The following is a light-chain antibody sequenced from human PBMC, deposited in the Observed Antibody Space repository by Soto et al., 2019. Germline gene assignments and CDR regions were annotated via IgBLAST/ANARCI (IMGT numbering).Light chain of an antibody. V-gene: IGLV2-11*01. CDR1: SSDVGSYNY. Sequence: QSALAQPRSLSGSPGQSVTISCTGTSSDVGSYNYVSWYQQHPGKAPKLMIYDVNKRPSGVPDRFSGSKSGNTASLTISGLQADDETDYYCCSYAGSYTYVFGTGTKVTVL. J-gene: IGLJ1*01. CDR3: CSYAGSYTYV. CDR2: DVN.